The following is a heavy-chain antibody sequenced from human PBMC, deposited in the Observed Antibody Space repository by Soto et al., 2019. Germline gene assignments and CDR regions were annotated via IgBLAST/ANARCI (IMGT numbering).Heavy chain of an antibody. Sequence: QVQLVQSGAEVKKSGSSVKVACKVSGDTFSNYAINWVRRAPGQGLEWMGAIVPIFRTTNYAQKFQGRVTNTADESTTTAYMELSRLSSDDTATYYCAREASAPGTFREDASDIWGQGTKVTVSS. V-gene: IGHV1-69*12. CDR1: GDTFSNYA. D-gene: IGHD1-7*01. CDR3: AREASAPGTFREDASDI. CDR2: IVPIFRTT. J-gene: IGHJ3*02.